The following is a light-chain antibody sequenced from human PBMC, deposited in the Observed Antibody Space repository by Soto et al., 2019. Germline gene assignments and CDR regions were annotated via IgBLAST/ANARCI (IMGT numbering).Light chain of an antibody. V-gene: IGKV1-39*01. CDR2: AAS. CDR1: QSISSY. J-gene: IGKJ1*01. Sequence: DIQMTQSPSSLSASVGDRVTITCRASQSISSYLNWYQQKPGKAPNLLIYAASSLQSGVPSRFSDGGSGTDFTLTIGSLQPEDFAAYYCQQSYSTLWTFGQGTKVEIK. CDR3: QQSYSTLWT.